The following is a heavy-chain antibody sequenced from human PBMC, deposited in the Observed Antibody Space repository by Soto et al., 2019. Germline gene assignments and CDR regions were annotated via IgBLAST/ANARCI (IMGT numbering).Heavy chain of an antibody. D-gene: IGHD6-19*01. J-gene: IGHJ4*02. CDR2: INHSGST. V-gene: IGHV4-34*01. CDR1: GGSFSGYY. CDR3: ARAGRAGDFDY. Sequence: QVQLQQWGAGLLKPSETLSLTCAVYGGSFSGYYWSWIRQPPGKGLEWIGEINHSGSTNYNPSLKSXXTXSXXPSKNQFSLKLSSVTAADTAVYYCARAGRAGDFDYWGQGTLVTVSS.